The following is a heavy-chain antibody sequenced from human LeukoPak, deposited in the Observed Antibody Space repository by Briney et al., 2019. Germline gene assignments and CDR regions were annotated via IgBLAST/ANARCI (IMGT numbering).Heavy chain of an antibody. CDR1: GDSISSNSYY. CDR3: VRPAEQQLDAYDI. J-gene: IGHJ3*02. Sequence: PSETLSLTCTVSGDSISSNSYYWGWIRQPPGKGLEWIGSIYYRGSTYYNPSLKSRVTISVDTSKNQFSLKLTSVTAADTAVYYCVRPAEQQLDAYDIWGQGNIVPVSS. CDR2: IYYRGST. V-gene: IGHV4-39*01. D-gene: IGHD6-13*01.